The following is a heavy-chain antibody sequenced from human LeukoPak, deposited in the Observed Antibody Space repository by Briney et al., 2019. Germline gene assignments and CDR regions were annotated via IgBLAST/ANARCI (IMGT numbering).Heavy chain of an antibody. D-gene: IGHD6-19*01. V-gene: IGHV3-23*01. CDR1: GFIFRSHG. J-gene: IGHJ4*02. CDR2: ISPSGDIT. Sequence: GGSLRLSCAASGFIFRSHGMNWVRQAPGKGLERVSGISPSGDITYYADTVKGRFTISRDNAKNSLYLQMNSLRAEDTAIYYCAKPSYNSGWYFDYWGQGTLVTVSS. CDR3: AKPSYNSGWYFDY.